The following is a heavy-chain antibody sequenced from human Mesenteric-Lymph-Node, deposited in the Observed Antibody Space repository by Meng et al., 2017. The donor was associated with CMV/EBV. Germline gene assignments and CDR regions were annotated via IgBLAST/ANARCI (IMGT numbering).Heavy chain of an antibody. CDR3: AKDPPYYDSSGSPPDY. CDR2: IDGSGGST. D-gene: IGHD3-22*01. Sequence: GESLKISCAASGFIFSTYAMSWVRQAPGKGLEWVSAIDGSGGSTYYADSVKGRFTISRDNSKNTLYLQMNSLRAEDTAVYYCAKDPPYYDSSGSPPDYWGQGTLVTVSS. J-gene: IGHJ4*02. CDR1: GFIFSTYA. V-gene: IGHV3-23*01.